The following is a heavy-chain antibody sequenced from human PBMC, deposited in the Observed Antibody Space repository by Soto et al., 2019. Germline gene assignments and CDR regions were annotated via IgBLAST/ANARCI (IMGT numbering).Heavy chain of an antibody. CDR1: GVTFSSYA. CDR2: ISSNGGTT. V-gene: IGHV3-64*01. J-gene: IGHJ5*02. CDR3: ARVPGP. Sequence: PGGSLRLSCAASGVTFSSYAMHWVRQAPGKGLEYVSAISSNGGTTYYANSVKGRFTISRDNSKNTLYLQMGSLRAEDMAVYYCARVPGPWGQGTLVTVSS.